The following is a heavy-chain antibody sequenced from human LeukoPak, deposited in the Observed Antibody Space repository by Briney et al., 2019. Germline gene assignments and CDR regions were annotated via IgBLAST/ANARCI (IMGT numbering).Heavy chain of an antibody. CDR1: GYTLTELS. V-gene: IGHV1-24*01. CDR2: FDPEDGET. CDR3: ATAEYSYGHNWFDP. Sequence: ASVKVSCKVSGYTLTELSMHWVRQAPGKGLEWMGGFDPEDGETIYAQKFQGRVTMTEDTSTDTAYMELSSLRSEDTAVYYCATAEYSYGHNWFDPWGQGTLVTVSS. J-gene: IGHJ5*02. D-gene: IGHD5-18*01.